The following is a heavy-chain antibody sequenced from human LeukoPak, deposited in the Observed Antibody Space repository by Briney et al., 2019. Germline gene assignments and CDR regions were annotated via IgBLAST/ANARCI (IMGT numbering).Heavy chain of an antibody. V-gene: IGHV4-39*01. D-gene: IGHD3-22*01. Sequence: SETLSLTCTVSGGSISSSSYYWDWIRQPPGKGLEWIGSISYSGSTYYNPSLKSRVTISVDTSKNQFSLKLGSVTAADTAVYYCARAYSYDTSALDSWGQGTLVTVSS. J-gene: IGHJ4*02. CDR2: ISYSGST. CDR1: GGSISSSSYY. CDR3: ARAYSYDTSALDS.